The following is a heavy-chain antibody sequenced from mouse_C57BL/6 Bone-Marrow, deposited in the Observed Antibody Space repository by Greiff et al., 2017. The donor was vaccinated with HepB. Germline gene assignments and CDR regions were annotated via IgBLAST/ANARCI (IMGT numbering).Heavy chain of an antibody. CDR1: GYTFTSYW. V-gene: IGHV1-50*01. CDR2: IDPSDSYI. D-gene: IGHD3-1*01. Sequence: QVQLQQPGAEFVKPGASVKLSCKASGYTFTSYWMQWVKQRPGQGLEWIGVIDPSDSYINYNQKFKGKATLTVDTSSSTAYMQLSSLTSEDSAVYYCARRASRLSWFAYWGQGTRVTVSA. J-gene: IGHJ3*01. CDR3: ARRASRLSWFAY.